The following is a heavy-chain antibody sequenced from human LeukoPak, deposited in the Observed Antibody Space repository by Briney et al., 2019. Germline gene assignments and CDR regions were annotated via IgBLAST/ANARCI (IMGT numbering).Heavy chain of an antibody. Sequence: KPSETRSLTCTVSGGSISISSYYWGCIRQPPGKGLEWIGSIYYGGSTYYNPSLKSRVTISVDTSKHQFSLKLSSVTAADTAVYYCARVGGGSYYFDYWGQGTLVTVSS. D-gene: IGHD2-15*01. CDR1: GGSISISSYY. CDR3: ARVGGGSYYFDY. V-gene: IGHV4-39*07. J-gene: IGHJ4*02. CDR2: IYYGGST.